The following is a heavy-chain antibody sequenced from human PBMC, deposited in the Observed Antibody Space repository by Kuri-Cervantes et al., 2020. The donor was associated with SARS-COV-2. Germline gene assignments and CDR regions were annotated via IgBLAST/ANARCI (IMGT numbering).Heavy chain of an antibody. J-gene: IGHJ5*02. D-gene: IGHD1-26*01. V-gene: IGHV4-39*02. CDR3: ARDRRIVGASSNWFDP. CDR1: GGSISSSSYY. Sequence: ESLKISCTVSGGSISSSSYYWGWIRQPPGKGLEWIGSIYYSGSTYYNPSLKSRVTISVDTSKNQFSLKLSSVTAADTAVYYCARDRRIVGASSNWFDPWGQGTLVTVSS. CDR2: IYYSGST.